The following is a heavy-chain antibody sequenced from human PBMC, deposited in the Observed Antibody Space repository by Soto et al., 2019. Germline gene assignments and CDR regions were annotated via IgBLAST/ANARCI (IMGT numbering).Heavy chain of an antibody. V-gene: IGHV4-59*01. D-gene: IGHD6-13*01. CDR3: ARDLAAVPRAFDY. CDR1: GGSISGYF. J-gene: IGHJ4*02. Sequence: SETLSLTCTVSGGSISGYFYTWVRQPPGKGLEWIGSVYYTGTTDYNPSLKSRVTISVDTSKTQFSLNLRSVTAADTAVYYCARDLAAVPRAFDYWGRGTLVTVYS. CDR2: VYYTGTT.